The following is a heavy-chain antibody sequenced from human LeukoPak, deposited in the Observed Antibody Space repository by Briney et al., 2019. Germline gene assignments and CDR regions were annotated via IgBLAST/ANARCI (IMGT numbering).Heavy chain of an antibody. Sequence: PSETLSLTCTVSGDSISSSSYYWGWIRQPPGKGLEWIGSIYYSGSTSYNPSLKSRVTISLDTSKNQFSLKLSSVTAADTAVYYCATGAVIAAAGTLDYWGRGTLVTVSS. D-gene: IGHD6-13*01. CDR1: GDSISSSSYY. J-gene: IGHJ4*02. CDR3: ATGAVIAAAGTLDY. V-gene: IGHV4-39*07. CDR2: IYYSGST.